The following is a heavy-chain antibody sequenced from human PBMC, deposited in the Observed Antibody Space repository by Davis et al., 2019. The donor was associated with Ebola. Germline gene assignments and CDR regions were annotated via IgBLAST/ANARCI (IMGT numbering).Heavy chain of an antibody. J-gene: IGHJ4*02. D-gene: IGHD4-17*01. CDR3: VRTTYGAPEY. CDR1: GFTLSRHG. CDR2: ITSDSGRT. Sequence: GESLKISCAASGFTLSRHGMNWVREAPGKGLEWVSSITSDSGRTSYADSVKGRFTISRDNAKSTLYLQMNSLTAEDTAVYYCVRTTYGAPEYWGQGTLVTVSS. V-gene: IGHV3-21*01.